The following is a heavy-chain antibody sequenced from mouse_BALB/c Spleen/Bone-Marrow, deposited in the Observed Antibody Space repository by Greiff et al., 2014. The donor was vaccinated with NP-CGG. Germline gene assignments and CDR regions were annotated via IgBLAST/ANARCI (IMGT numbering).Heavy chain of an antibody. CDR3: ARITTATGAMDY. CDR1: GFSLTSYG. Sequence: QVQLKESGPGLVAPSPSLSISCTVSGFSLTSYGVHWVCQPPGKGLEWLGVIWADGSTNYNSALMSRLGISKDNSKSQVFLKMNSLQTDDTAMYYCARITTATGAMDYWGQGTSVTVSS. V-gene: IGHV2-9*02. D-gene: IGHD1-2*01. J-gene: IGHJ4*01. CDR2: IWADGST.